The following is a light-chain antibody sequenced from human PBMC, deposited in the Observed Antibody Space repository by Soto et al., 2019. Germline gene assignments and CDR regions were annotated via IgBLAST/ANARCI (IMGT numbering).Light chain of an antibody. V-gene: IGLV1-44*01. CDR2: SST. Sequence: QSALTQPPSASGTPGQRVTISCSGSSSNIGTNTVNWYQQFPRSAPKLLMYSSTQRPSGVPARFSGSKSGTSASLAISGLQSEDEADYYCAAWDGSLNVVLFGGGTQLTVL. J-gene: IGLJ3*02. CDR1: SSNIGTNT. CDR3: AAWDGSLNVVL.